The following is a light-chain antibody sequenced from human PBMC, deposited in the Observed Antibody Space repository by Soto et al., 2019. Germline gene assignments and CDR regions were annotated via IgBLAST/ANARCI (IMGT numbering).Light chain of an antibody. CDR3: QQNFNTPIT. Sequence: DIHMTQSPSSLSVSVGDRVTISWRTSQNINAWLAWYQQRPGQAPKLLIYDASTLQSGVPSRFSGSGSGTDFTLTISSLQPEDFATYYCQQNFNTPITFGQGTRLEI. CDR2: DAS. CDR1: QNINAW. J-gene: IGKJ5*01. V-gene: IGKV1-39*01.